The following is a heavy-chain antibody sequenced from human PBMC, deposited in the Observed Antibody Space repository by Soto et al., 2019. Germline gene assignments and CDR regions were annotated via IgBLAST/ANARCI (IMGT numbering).Heavy chain of an antibody. J-gene: IGHJ4*02. CDR1: GFTFDYYA. CDR3: AKDDRGANCFIDY. Sequence: PGGSLRLSCAASGFTFDYYAMHWVWQAPGKGLEWVSHISWSNGNTAYADSVKGRFTISRDNAKNSLYLQMNSLRPDDTAFYYCAKDDRGANCFIDYWGQGIMVTVSS. D-gene: IGHD2-21*01. CDR2: ISWSNGNT. V-gene: IGHV3-9*01.